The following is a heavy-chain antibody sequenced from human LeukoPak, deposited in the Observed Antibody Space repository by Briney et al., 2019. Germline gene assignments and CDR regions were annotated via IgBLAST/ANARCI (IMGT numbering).Heavy chain of an antibody. CDR3: AELGITMIGGV. Sequence: RGGSLRLFCAASGFTFSSYEMNWVRHAPGKGLERVSYISSSGSTIYYADSVKGRFTISRDNAKNSLYLQMNSLRAEDTAVYYCAELGITMIGGVWGKGTTVTISS. D-gene: IGHD3-10*02. V-gene: IGHV3-48*03. J-gene: IGHJ6*04. CDR2: ISSSGSTI. CDR1: GFTFSSYE.